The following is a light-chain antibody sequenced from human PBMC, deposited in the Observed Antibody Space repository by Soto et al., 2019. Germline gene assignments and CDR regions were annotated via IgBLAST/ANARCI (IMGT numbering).Light chain of an antibody. J-gene: IGLJ2*01. Sequence: QSVLTQPPTASGTPRQRVTISCSGSSSNIGTNTVHWYQQLPGTAPKLLICNNNQRPSGVPDRFSGSKSGTSASLAISGLQSEDEADYYCSSWDDSLNGVVFGGGTKVTVL. CDR2: NNN. CDR1: SSNIGTNT. V-gene: IGLV1-44*01. CDR3: SSWDDSLNGVV.